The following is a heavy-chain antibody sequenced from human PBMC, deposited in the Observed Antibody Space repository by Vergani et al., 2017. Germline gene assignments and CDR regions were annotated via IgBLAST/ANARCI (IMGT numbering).Heavy chain of an antibody. J-gene: IGHJ6*02. Sequence: EVQLLESGGALVQPGGSLRLSCAASGFTFNHYAMNWVRQAPGKGLQWVSGIIGSGVSTYYAGSVKGRFTISRDSSKNTLYLQMNSLSAGDTAVYYCAKGKPRNSGYDYLYDDHAMDVGGQGTTVTVSS. CDR3: AKGKPRNSGYDYLYDDHAMDV. CDR1: GFTFNHYA. CDR2: IIGSGVST. V-gene: IGHV3-23*01. D-gene: IGHD5-12*01.